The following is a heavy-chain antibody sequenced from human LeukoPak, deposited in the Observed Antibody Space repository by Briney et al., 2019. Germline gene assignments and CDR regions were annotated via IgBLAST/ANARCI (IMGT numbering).Heavy chain of an antibody. CDR1: GFTFSNYS. V-gene: IGHV3-48*01. CDR2: ISSSSSTI. Sequence: PGGSLRLSCAASGFTFSNYSMNWVRQAPGKGLEWVSYISSSSSTIYYADSVKGRFTISRDNAKNSLYLQMNSLRAEDTAVYYCARDNARREVYSAVADHYFDYWGQGTLVTVSS. D-gene: IGHD6-19*01. J-gene: IGHJ4*02. CDR3: ARDNARREVYSAVADHYFDY.